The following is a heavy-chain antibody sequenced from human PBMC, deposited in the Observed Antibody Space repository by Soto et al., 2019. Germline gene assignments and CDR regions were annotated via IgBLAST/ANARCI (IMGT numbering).Heavy chain of an antibody. D-gene: IGHD4-17*01. Sequence: EVQLVESGGGLVKPGGSLRLSCAASGFTFSNAWMSWVRQAPGKGLEWVGRIKSKTDGGTTDYAAPVKGRFTISRDDSKNTLYLLMNSLKTEDTAVYYCTTDPTDYGDYPHAFDIWGQGTMVTVSS. CDR3: TTDPTDYGDYPHAFDI. V-gene: IGHV3-15*01. CDR2: IKSKTDGGTT. CDR1: GFTFSNAW. J-gene: IGHJ3*02.